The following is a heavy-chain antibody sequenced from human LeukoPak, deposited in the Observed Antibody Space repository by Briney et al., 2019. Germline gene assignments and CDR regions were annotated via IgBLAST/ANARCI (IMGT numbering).Heavy chain of an antibody. J-gene: IGHJ4*02. V-gene: IGHV1-18*01. D-gene: IGHD3-10*01. CDR2: ISDYSGHS. CDR3: ARDRYGTGRYDY. CDR1: GYSFTDYG. Sequence: ASVTVSYKPSGYSFTDYGISWVRQAPGQGLDWMGWISDYSGHSNYAQKVQARITMTIDTSTNTAYMELTSVRSDDTAVYYCARDRYGTGRYDYWGQGTLVAVSS.